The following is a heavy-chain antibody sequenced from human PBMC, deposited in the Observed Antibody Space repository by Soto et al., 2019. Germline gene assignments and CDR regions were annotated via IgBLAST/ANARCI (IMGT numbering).Heavy chain of an antibody. V-gene: IGHV3-74*01. CDR1: GFTFSSYW. CDR2: INSDGSST. J-gene: IGHJ6*02. Sequence: GGSLRLSCAASGFTFSSYWMHWVRQGPGEGLVWVSRINSDGSSTTYADSVKGRFTISRDNAKSTLYLQMNSLRAEDTAVYYCVRENDYYGMDVWGQGTTVTVSS. CDR3: VRENDYYGMDV.